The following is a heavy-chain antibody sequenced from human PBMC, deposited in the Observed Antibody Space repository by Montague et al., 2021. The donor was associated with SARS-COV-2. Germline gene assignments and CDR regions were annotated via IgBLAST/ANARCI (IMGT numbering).Heavy chain of an antibody. J-gene: IGHJ5*02. CDR3: ARHHISTMYGYSWFDP. CDR2: VHYSGKT. V-gene: IGHV4-59*02. Sequence: SETLSLTCTVSGVSVKNYYWSWIRQPPGKGLEWIGYVHYSGKTKSNHYLQNPISISLDASKTQFYLSLTSVTSADAAVYYCARHHISTMYGYSWFDPWGRGTLVTVSS. CDR1: GVSVKNYY. D-gene: IGHD1-14*01.